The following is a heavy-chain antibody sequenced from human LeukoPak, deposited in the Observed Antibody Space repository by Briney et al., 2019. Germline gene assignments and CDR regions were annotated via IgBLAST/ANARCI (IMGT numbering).Heavy chain of an antibody. CDR2: IYYSGST. D-gene: IGHD2-2*01. CDR3: ARAYQLLHNFFDP. V-gene: IGHV4-59*08. CDR1: GGSISSHY. Sequence: SETLSLTCTVSGGSISSHYWSWIRQPPGKGLEWIGYIYYSGSTNYNPSLKSRVTISADTSTNQFSLKLSSVTAADTAVYYCARAYQLLHNFFDPWGQGTLVTVSS. J-gene: IGHJ5*02.